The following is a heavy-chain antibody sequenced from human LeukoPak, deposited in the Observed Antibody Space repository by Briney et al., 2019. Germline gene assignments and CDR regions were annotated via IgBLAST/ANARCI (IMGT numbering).Heavy chain of an antibody. V-gene: IGHV1-2*02. CDR3: ARDEHDSSGYVGY. D-gene: IGHD3-22*01. J-gene: IGHJ4*02. CDR1: GYTFTAYY. CDR2: IDPNNGAT. Sequence: ASVKVSCKASGYTFTAYYMHWVRQAPGQGLEWMGWIDPNNGATKYAQNFEGRVTLTRDTSISTAYMELSRLTSDDTAVYYCARDEHDSSGYVGYWGQGTLVTVSS.